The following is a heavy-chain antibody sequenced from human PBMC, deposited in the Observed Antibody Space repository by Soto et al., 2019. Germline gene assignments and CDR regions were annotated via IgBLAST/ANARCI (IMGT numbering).Heavy chain of an antibody. V-gene: IGHV3-43*01. J-gene: IGHJ4*02. CDR2: ISWDGGST. CDR1: GFTFDDYT. Sequence: GGSLRLSCAASGFTFDDYTMHWVRQAPGKGLEWVSLISWDGGSTYYADSVKGRFTISRDNSKNSLYLQMNSLRTEDTALYYCAKDISRVAVAGTTGVDYWGQGTLVTVSS. CDR3: AKDISRVAVAGTTGVDY. D-gene: IGHD6-19*01.